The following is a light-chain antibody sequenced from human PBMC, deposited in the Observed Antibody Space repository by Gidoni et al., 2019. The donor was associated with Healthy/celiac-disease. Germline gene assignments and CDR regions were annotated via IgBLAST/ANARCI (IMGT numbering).Light chain of an antibody. CDR3: QQYNNYPRT. CDR2: KAS. V-gene: IGKV1-5*03. CDR1: QRINNW. Sequence: DILMSQSPSTLSASVADRVTITCRASQRINNWLAWYQQKPGKAPKFLIYKASSLESGVPLRFSGSGSGTEFTLTISRLQPDDFATYYCQQYNNYPRTFGGGTKVEIK. J-gene: IGKJ4*01.